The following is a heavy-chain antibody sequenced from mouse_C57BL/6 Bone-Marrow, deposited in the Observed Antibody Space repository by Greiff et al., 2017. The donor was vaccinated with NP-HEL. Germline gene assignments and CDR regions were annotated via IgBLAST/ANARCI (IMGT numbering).Heavy chain of an antibody. CDR3: ARGRSRRRYAMDY. J-gene: IGHJ4*01. D-gene: IGHD1-2*01. V-gene: IGHV1-55*01. CDR2: IYPGSGST. Sequence: QVQLQQPGAELVKPGASVKMSCKASGYTFTSYWITWVKQRPGQGLEWIGDIYPGSGSTNYNEKFKSKATLTVDTSSSTAYMQLSSLTSEDSAVYYWARGRSRRRYAMDYWGQGTSVTVSS. CDR1: GYTFTSYW.